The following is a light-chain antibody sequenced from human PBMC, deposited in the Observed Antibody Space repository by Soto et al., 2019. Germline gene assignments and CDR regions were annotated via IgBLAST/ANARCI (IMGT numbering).Light chain of an antibody. CDR3: QQYNSYPYT. CDR2: DAS. V-gene: IGKV1-5*01. J-gene: IGKJ2*01. Sequence: DIQMTQSPSTLSASVGDRVTITCRASQSISSWLAWYQQKPGKAPKLLIYDASSVESGAPSRFSGSGSGTEFTLTISSLQPDDFATYYCQQYNSYPYTFGQGTKLEIK. CDR1: QSISSW.